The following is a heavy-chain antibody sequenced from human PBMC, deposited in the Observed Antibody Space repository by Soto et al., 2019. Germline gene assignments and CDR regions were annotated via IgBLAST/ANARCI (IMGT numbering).Heavy chain of an antibody. V-gene: IGHV1-8*01. CDR2: VNPNSGDT. CDR3: ARVSFLAPVTGAEIFDF. CDR1: GYSFTSYD. J-gene: IGHJ3*01. Sequence: QVQLVQSGAEVKKPRASVKVSCKASGYSFTSYDMNWVRQAPGQGLEWMGWVNPNSGDTDYAQKFQDRVTMTTDTSIRTAYMELSSLRSEDMAVYYCARVSFLAPVTGAEIFDFWGQGTMVTVSS. D-gene: IGHD2-21*02.